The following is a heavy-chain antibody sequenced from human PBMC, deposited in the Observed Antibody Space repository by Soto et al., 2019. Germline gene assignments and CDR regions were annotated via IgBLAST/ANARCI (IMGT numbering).Heavy chain of an antibody. V-gene: IGHV1-18*04. D-gene: IGHD5-12*01. Sequence: ASVKVSCKASGYTFTSYGISWVRQAPGQGLEWMGWISAYNGNTNYAQKLQGRVTMTTDTSTSTAYMELRSLRSDDTAVYYCARRVATITFYGMDVWRQGTTVTVSS. CDR1: GYTFTSYG. CDR3: ARRVATITFYGMDV. CDR2: ISAYNGNT. J-gene: IGHJ6*02.